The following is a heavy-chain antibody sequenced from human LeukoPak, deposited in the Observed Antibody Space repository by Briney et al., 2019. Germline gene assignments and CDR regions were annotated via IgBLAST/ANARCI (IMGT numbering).Heavy chain of an antibody. J-gene: IGHJ4*02. V-gene: IGHV3-33*01. CDR1: GFTFSSYG. Sequence: GGSLRLSCAASGFTFSSYGMHWVRQAPGKGLEWVAVIWYDGSNNYYADSVKGRFTISRDDSKNTLYLQMNSLRAEDTAVYYCARVSVIGSRPNDYYFDYWGEGTLVTVSS. CDR2: IWYDGSNN. CDR3: ARVSVIGSRPNDYYFDY. D-gene: IGHD6-13*01.